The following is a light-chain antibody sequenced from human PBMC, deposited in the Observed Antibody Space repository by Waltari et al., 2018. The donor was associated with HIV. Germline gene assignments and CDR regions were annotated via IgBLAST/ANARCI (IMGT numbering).Light chain of an antibody. CDR3: QQNNHWPPYT. CDR2: GAS. V-gene: IGKV3-15*01. J-gene: IGKJ2*01. CDR1: QSLTAN. Sequence: LTQSPATLSVSVGERVTLPCRASQSLTANLAWYQQRPGQAPRLLIYGASSRATDIPVRFSGSGSGTDYTLTISTVQSEDSAVYYCQQNNHWPPYTFGHGTKL.